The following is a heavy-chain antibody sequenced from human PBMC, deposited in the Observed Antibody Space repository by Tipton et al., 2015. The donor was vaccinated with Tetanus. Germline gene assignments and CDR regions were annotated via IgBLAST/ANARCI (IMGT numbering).Heavy chain of an antibody. CDR1: GYTFTSYG. Sequence: QMQLVQSGAEVKKPGASVKVSCKASGYTFTSYGISWVRQAPGQGLGWMGWINPNNGYTNYGQNGQGRVTLTTGTNTSTAYMERRSLRSDEPAVYFCARDCEESNGDSGRGFGGQGTLVTVPS. D-gene: IGHD2-21*01. J-gene: IGHJ4*02. V-gene: IGHV1-18*01. CDR3: ARDCEESNGDSGRGF. CDR2: INPNNGYT.